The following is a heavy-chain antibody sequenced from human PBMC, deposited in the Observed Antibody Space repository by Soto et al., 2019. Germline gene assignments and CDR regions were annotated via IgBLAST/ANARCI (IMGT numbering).Heavy chain of an antibody. J-gene: IGHJ4*02. CDR2: SSNSGSFT. V-gene: IGHV3-11*06. D-gene: IGHD1-1*01. Sequence: PGGSLRLSGAASGFTLSDHYISWIRQAPGKRLEWIGYSSNSGSFTRYADSVKGRFSMSRDKAKSSLYLQINSLRGDDTATYYCVKSGDNYNLRDDWGQGTPVIVSS. CDR3: VKSGDNYNLRDD. CDR1: GFTLSDHY.